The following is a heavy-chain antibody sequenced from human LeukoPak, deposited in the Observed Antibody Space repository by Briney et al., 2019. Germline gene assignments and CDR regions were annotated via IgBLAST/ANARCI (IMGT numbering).Heavy chain of an antibody. J-gene: IGHJ4*02. D-gene: IGHD3-22*01. V-gene: IGHV4-30-4*08. CDR1: GGSISSGDYY. CDR2: IYYSGST. CDR3: ARNYYDSSGYQEIDY. Sequence: SQTPSLTCTVSGGSISSGDYYWSWIRQPPGKGLEWIGYIYYSGSTYYNPSLKSRVTISVDTSKNQFSLKLSSVTAADTAVYYCARNYYDSSGYQEIDYWGQGTLVTVSS.